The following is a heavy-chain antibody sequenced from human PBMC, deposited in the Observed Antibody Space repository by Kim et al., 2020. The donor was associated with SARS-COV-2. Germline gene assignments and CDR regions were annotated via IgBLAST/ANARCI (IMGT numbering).Heavy chain of an antibody. CDR2: INTNTGNP. CDR3: ARRYCSSTSCGMDV. D-gene: IGHD2-2*01. J-gene: IGHJ6*02. Sequence: ASVKVSCKVSGYTFTSYAMNWVRQAPGQGLEWMGWINTNTGNPTYAQGFTGRFVFSLDTSVSTAYLQISSLKAEDTAVYYCARRYCSSTSCGMDVWGQGTTVTVSS. V-gene: IGHV7-4-1*02. CDR1: GYTFTSYA.